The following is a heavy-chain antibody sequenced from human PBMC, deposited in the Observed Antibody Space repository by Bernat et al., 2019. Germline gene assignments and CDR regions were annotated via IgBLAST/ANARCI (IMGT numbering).Heavy chain of an antibody. CDR2: ISASGGTT. V-gene: IGHV3-23*01. D-gene: IGHD1-26*01. Sequence: EVQLLESGGGLVQPGGSLRLSCAASGFTFDSYGMSWVRQAPGKGPEWVSGISASGGTTYYADSVKGRFTVSRDNSKNTVYLKMSSLRAEDTAVYYCAKVQSRSGTRTYIDYWGQGTLVTVSS. J-gene: IGHJ4*02. CDR3: AKVQSRSGTRTYIDY. CDR1: GFTFDSYG.